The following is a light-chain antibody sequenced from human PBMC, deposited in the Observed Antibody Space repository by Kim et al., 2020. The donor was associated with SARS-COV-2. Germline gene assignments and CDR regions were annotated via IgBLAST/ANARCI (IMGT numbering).Light chain of an antibody. Sequence: DIQMTQSPSSLSASVGDRVTITCRTSQSISSHLNWYHQKPGRAPKLLISPASTLQGGVPSRFNGSGSETDFTLTISSLQPEDFATYFCQQSYITPFTFGPGTKVDIK. V-gene: IGKV1-39*01. J-gene: IGKJ3*01. CDR1: QSISSH. CDR2: PAS. CDR3: QQSYITPFT.